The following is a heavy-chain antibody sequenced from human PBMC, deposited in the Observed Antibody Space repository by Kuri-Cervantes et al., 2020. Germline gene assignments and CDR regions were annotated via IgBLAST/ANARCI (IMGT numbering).Heavy chain of an antibody. Sequence: GGSLRLSCAASGFTFDDYAMHWVRQAPGKGLEWVSGISWNSGSIGYADSVKGRFTISRDNAKNSLYLQMNSLRAEDTALYYCARVRLVVGGSHVGNAFDIWGQGTMVTVSS. V-gene: IGHV3-9*01. CDR3: ARVRLVVGGSHVGNAFDI. D-gene: IGHD1-26*01. CDR1: GFTFDDYA. J-gene: IGHJ3*02. CDR2: ISWNSGSI.